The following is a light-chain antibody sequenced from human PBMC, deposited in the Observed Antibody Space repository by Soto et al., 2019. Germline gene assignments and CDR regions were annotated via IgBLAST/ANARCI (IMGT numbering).Light chain of an antibody. CDR1: NSDVGGYNS. Sequence: QCALTQPASVSGTPGQSITISWTGTNSDVGGYNSVSWYRQDPGKAPKPMIYDVTNRPSGVSNRFSGSKSGNTASLTISGLQAEDEADYYCSSFTSSITDVFGTGTKVTV. J-gene: IGLJ1*01. CDR3: SSFTSSITDV. V-gene: IGLV2-14*01. CDR2: DVT.